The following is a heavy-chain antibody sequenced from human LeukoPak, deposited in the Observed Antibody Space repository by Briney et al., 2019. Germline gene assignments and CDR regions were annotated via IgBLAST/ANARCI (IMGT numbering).Heavy chain of an antibody. CDR1: GGSFSGYY. CDR2: INHSGST. CDR3: ARGDGPTGPDY. J-gene: IGHJ4*02. Sequence: KTSETLSLTCAVYGGSFSGYYWSWIRQPPGKGLEWIREINHSGSTNYNPSLKSRVTISVDTSKNQFSLKLSSVTAADTAVYYCARGDGPTGPDYWGQGTLVTVSS. V-gene: IGHV4-34*01. D-gene: IGHD1-14*01.